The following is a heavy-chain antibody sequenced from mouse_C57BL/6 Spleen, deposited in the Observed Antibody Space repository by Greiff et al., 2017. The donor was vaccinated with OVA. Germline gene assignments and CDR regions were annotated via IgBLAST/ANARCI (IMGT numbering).Heavy chain of an antibody. CDR1: GYSITSGYY. CDR2: ISYDGSN. D-gene: IGHD2-2*01. J-gene: IGHJ2*01. Sequence: ESGPGLVKPSQSLSLTCSVTGYSITSGYYWNWIRQFPGNKLEWMGYISYDGSNNYNPSLKNRISITRDTSKNQFFLKLNSVTTEDTATYYCARGYYGYVYFDYWGQGTTLTVSS. CDR3: ARGYYGYVYFDY. V-gene: IGHV3-6*01.